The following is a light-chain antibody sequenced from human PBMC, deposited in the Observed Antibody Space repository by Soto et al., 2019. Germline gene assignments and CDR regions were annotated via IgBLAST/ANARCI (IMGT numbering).Light chain of an antibody. J-gene: IGKJ1*01. CDR3: QQSSSTPWT. CDR2: DTS. CDR1: QSISSY. V-gene: IGKV1-39*01. Sequence: DIHMTQSPSSLSASLGDRGTITYRARQSISSYLNWYQQKPGKDPKLLIYDTSSLQSGVTSSFSGRGSGIDFTLTIRSLQPEAFATYYCQQSSSTPWTFGQGTTVEIK.